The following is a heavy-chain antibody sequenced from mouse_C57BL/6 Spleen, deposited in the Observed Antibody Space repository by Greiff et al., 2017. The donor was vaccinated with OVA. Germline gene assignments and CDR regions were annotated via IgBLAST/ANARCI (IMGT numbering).Heavy chain of an antibody. J-gene: IGHJ2*01. Sequence: VQLQQSGAELVKPGASVKLSCKASGYTFTSYWMQWVKQRPGQGLEWIGEIDPSDSYTNYNQKFKGKATLTVDTSSSTAYMQLSSLTSEDSAVYYCARGDYGSSSYWGQGTTLTVSS. V-gene: IGHV1-50*01. CDR2: IDPSDSYT. D-gene: IGHD1-1*01. CDR1: GYTFTSYW. CDR3: ARGDYGSSSY.